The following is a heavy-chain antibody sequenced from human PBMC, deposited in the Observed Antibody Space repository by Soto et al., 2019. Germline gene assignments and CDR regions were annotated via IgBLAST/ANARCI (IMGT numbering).Heavy chain of an antibody. J-gene: IGHJ4*02. CDR3: SKDLDGLQGLVASSFCFDY. CDR2: ISYDGSDK. V-gene: IGHV3-30*18. CDR1: GFTFNSYG. D-gene: IGHD3-16*02. Sequence: QVQLVESGGGVVQPGRSLRLSCAASGFTFNSYGMHWVRQAPGKGLEWVAVISYDGSDKYYADSVKGRFTISRDNSKNTLYLQMNRLRAEDTAVYYCSKDLDGLQGLVASSFCFDYWGQGTLVTVSS.